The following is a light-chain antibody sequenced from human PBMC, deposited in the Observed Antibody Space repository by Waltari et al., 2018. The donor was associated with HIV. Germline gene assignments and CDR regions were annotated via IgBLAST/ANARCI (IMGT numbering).Light chain of an antibody. CDR1: QRISTN. CDR3: QQYNNWPFT. CDR2: GAS. Sequence: VMTQSPATLSVSPGDRATLSFKTSQRISTNLAWYQQKPGQVPRLLIYGASTRATGIPDRFSGSTSGTDFTLTISSLQSEDSAVYYCQQYNNWPFTFGPGTRLEIK. V-gene: IGKV3-15*01. J-gene: IGKJ3*01.